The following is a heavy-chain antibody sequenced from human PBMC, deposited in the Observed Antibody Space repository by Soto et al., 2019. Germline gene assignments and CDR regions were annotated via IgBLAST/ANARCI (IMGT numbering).Heavy chain of an antibody. J-gene: IGHJ6*02. D-gene: IGHD3-10*01. CDR3: ARQGRGDAPHYGMDV. Sequence: VDSLKISGKGSGYSCTSYWIGWVRQMLGKGLEWMGIIYPGDSDTRYSPSFQGQVTISADKSISTAYLQWSSLKASDTAMYYCARQGRGDAPHYGMDVWGQGTTVTVSS. CDR2: IYPGDSDT. CDR1: GYSCTSYW. V-gene: IGHV5-51*01.